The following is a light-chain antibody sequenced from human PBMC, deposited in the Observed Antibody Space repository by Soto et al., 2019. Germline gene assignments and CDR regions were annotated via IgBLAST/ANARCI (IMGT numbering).Light chain of an antibody. CDR1: QSVSGTF. CDR2: DAS. J-gene: IGKJ1*01. V-gene: IGKV3-20*01. CDR3: QHYGSSPQA. Sequence: DIVLTQSPGNLSLSPGERATLSCRASQSVSGTFLAWYQQKPGQAPRLLIYDASIRATGIPDRFSGSGSGTDFTLTISRLEPEDFAVYYCQHYGSSPQAFGQVTKVEIK.